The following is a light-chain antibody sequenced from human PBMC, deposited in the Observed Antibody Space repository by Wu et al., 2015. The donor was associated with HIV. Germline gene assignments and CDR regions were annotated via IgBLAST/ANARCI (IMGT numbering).Light chain of an antibody. CDR1: QSINYN. CDR2: SAS. V-gene: IGKV3-15*01. CDR3: LQYNDWLPIT. J-gene: IGKJ5*01. Sequence: EIVMTQSPATLSVSPGERATLSCRASQSINYNLAWYQQKPGLPPRLLIYSASSRATHIPDRFSGSGSGTEFTLTISSLQSEDFAVYYCLQYNDWLPITFGQGHEWRLN.